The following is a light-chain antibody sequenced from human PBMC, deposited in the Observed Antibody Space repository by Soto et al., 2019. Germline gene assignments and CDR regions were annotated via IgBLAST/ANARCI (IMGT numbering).Light chain of an antibody. Sequence: DIQMTQSPSTLSASVGDRVTITWRASQSISSWLAWYQQKPGKAPKLLIYKASTLESGVPSNFSGSGSGTEFSLTISSLQPEDFATYYCQQYNSYWTFGQGTKVDIK. J-gene: IGKJ1*01. CDR1: QSISSW. CDR2: KAS. CDR3: QQYNSYWT. V-gene: IGKV1-5*03.